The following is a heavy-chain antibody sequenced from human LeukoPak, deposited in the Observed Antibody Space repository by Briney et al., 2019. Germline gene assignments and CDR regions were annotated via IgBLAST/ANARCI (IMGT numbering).Heavy chain of an antibody. CDR2: IYCSGST. D-gene: IGHD3-10*01. V-gene: IGHV4-59*01. CDR1: GGSISSYY. Sequence: SETLSLTCTVSGGSISSYYWSWIRQPPGKGLEWIGYIYCSGSTNYNPSLKSRVTISVDTSKNQFSLKLSSVTAADTAVYYCARSRITMVRGAPDYYYYMDVWGKGTTVTVSS. CDR3: ARSRITMVRGAPDYYYYMDV. J-gene: IGHJ6*03.